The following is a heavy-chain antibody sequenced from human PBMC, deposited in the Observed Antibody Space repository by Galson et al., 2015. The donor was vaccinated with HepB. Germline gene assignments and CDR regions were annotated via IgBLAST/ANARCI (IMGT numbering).Heavy chain of an antibody. CDR1: GFIVSRSY. CDR2: IYRDGNS. D-gene: IGHD4/OR15-4a*01. J-gene: IGHJ4*02. Sequence: SLRLSCAASGFIVSRSYMSWVRQAPGKGLEWVSVIYRDGNSFYTDSVRGRFSASRDTSRNTVNLQLNSLRPDDTAIYYCARGIDDYGGFDFWGQGTLVTASS. V-gene: IGHV3-66*02. CDR3: ARGIDDYGGFDF.